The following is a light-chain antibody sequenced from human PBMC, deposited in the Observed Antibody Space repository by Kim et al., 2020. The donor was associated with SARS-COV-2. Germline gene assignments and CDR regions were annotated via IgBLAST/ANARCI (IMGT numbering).Light chain of an antibody. Sequence: TLPLSPGERATVSCMARQTVRTAFAWYQQKPGKAPRLLIYDTTNRATGIQAKFSSSGSGTGFTLNISSLEPADSAVYYCQQRAKWIFGQGTKLEI. CDR3: QQRAKWI. CDR2: DTT. J-gene: IGKJ2*01. V-gene: IGKV3-11*01. CDR1: QTVRTA.